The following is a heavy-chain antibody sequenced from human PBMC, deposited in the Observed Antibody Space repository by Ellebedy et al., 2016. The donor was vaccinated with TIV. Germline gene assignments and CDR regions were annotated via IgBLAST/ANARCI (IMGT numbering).Heavy chain of an antibody. CDR2: VNQDGSQK. J-gene: IGHJ3*02. CDR1: GFSFSSYW. D-gene: IGHD4-17*01. CDR3: ATDGSYGDYRSPTHAFEM. Sequence: GGSLRLSCAASGFSFSSYWMSWVRQAPGKGLAWVASVNQDGSQKYYVDSVRGRFTISRDNAKNSVFLQMKSLRAEDSALYYCATDGSYGDYRSPTHAFEMWGQGTMVTVSS. V-gene: IGHV3-7*01.